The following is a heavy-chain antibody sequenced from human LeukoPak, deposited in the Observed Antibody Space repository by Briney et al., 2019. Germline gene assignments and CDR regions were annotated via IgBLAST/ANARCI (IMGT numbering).Heavy chain of an antibody. D-gene: IGHD3-9*01. CDR2: INTNTGNP. CDR3: AVILTGFRLYYYGMDV. Sequence: ASVKVSCKASGYTFTSYAMNWVRQAPGQGLEWMGWINTNTGNPTYAQGFTGRFVFSLDTSVSTAYLQISSLKAEDTAVYYCAVILTGFRLYYYGMDVWGQGTTVTVSS. V-gene: IGHV7-4-1*02. CDR1: GYTFTSYA. J-gene: IGHJ6*02.